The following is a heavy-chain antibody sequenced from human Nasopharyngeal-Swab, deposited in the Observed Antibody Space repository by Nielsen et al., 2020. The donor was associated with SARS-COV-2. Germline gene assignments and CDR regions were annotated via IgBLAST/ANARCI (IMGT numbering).Heavy chain of an antibody. V-gene: IGHV1-3*01. CDR1: GYSIISYA. CDR2: IDGGNGNT. CDR3: PSTSLTLADPFDI. J-gene: IGHJ3*02. D-gene: IGHD3-16*02. Sequence: ASAKVSCKVYGYSIISYAIHWVRQAPGQGLEWMGWIDGGNGNTKYSQKFQGRLTITRDTSASTAYMELSSLKSEDTAFYFCPSTSLTLADPFDIWGQGTVVTVSS.